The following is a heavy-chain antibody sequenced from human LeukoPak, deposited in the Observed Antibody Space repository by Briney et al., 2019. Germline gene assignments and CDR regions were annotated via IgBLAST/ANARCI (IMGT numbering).Heavy chain of an antibody. CDR3: ARDNCSGGSCLSLVYGMDV. D-gene: IGHD2-15*01. CDR1: GGSFSGYY. J-gene: IGHJ6*02. Sequence: SETLSLTCAVYGGSFSGYYWSWIRQPPGKGLEWIGEINHSGSTNYNPSLKSRVTISVDTSKNQFSLKLSSVTAADTAVYYCARDNCSGGSCLSLVYGMDVWGQGTTVTVSS. CDR2: INHSGST. V-gene: IGHV4-34*01.